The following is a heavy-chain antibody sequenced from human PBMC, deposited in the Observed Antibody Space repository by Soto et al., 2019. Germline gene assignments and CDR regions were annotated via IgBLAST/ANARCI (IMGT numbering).Heavy chain of an antibody. J-gene: IGHJ4*02. CDR2: IYQSGST. CDR1: GGSISSGGYA. Sequence: SETVSLTCAVSGGSISSGGYAWAWIRQPPGKGLEWVGYIYQSGSTYYNPSLKSRVTIAADRSKNQFSLNLASVTAADTAVYYCARSYSGGDAYFDYWGQGTVVTVSS. CDR3: ARSYSGGDAYFDY. D-gene: IGHD2-21*02. V-gene: IGHV4-30-2*01.